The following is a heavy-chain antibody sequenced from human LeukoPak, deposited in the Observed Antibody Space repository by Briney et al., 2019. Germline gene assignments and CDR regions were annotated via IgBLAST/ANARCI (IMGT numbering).Heavy chain of an antibody. CDR2: IKSKTDGGTI. CDR1: GFIFSSYG. Sequence: GGSLRLSCAASGFIFSSYGMHWVRQAPGKGLEWVGRIKSKTDGGTIDYAAPVKGRFTISRDDSKNTLFLQMNSLKIEDTAVYYCTTVTLRPVGLWGQGTLVTVSS. CDR3: TTVTLRPVGL. D-gene: IGHD3-10*01. V-gene: IGHV3-15*05. J-gene: IGHJ4*02.